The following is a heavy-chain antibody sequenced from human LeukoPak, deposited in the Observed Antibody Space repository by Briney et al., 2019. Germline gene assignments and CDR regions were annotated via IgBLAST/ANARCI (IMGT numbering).Heavy chain of an antibody. J-gene: IGHJ4*02. V-gene: IGHV4-59*01. D-gene: IGHD6-13*01. CDR2: IYYTGST. CDR1: GGSISSYY. Sequence: SETLSLTCTVSGGSISSYYWSWIRQPPRKGLEWIAYIYYTGSTNYNPSLKSRVTMSVDTSKNQFSLKLSSVTAADTAVYYCARGQQLVQYYFDYWGQGTLVTVSS. CDR3: ARGQQLVQYYFDY.